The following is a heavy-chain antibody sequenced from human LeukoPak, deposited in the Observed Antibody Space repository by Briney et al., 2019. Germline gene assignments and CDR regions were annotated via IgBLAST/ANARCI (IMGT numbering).Heavy chain of an antibody. CDR2: INMYTANP. D-gene: IGHD3-16*01. Sequence: ASVTVSCKASGYTFTRYAINWLRQAPGQGLEWMGWINMYTANPAYAQGFTERFVFSLDTSVTTAYLQISNLKTEDTAVYYCARHDNDDDFDYWGQGTLVTVSS. J-gene: IGHJ4*02. V-gene: IGHV7-4-1*02. CDR1: GYTFTRYA. CDR3: ARHDNDDDFDY.